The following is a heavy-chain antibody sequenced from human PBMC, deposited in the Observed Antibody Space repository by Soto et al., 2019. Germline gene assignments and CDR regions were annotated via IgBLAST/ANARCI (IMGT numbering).Heavy chain of an antibody. Sequence: QVQLVQSGAEVKKPGSSVKVSCKASGGTFGSYAISWVRQAPGQGLEWMGGIIPITATANYAQKFQGRVTITADESKSTASMQLSSLRSEDTAVYYCARLQGSSTSLEIYYYYYYGMDVWGQGTTVTVSS. CDR1: GGTFGSYA. V-gene: IGHV1-69*01. D-gene: IGHD2-2*01. J-gene: IGHJ6*02. CDR2: IIPITATA. CDR3: ARLQGSSTSLEIYYYYYYGMDV.